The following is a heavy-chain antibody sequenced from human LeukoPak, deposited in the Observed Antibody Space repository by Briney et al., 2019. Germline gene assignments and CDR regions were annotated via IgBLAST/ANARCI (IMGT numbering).Heavy chain of an antibody. J-gene: IGHJ5*02. CDR1: GYTFTSYY. Sequence: ASVKVSCKASGYTFTSYYMHWVRQPPGQGLEWMGIINPSGGSTSYSQKFQGRVTMTRDTSTSIVYMELSSLRSENTAAYYCARGEVITDWFDPWGQGTLVTVSS. CDR3: ARGEVITDWFDP. V-gene: IGHV1-46*01. D-gene: IGHD3-22*01. CDR2: INPSGGST.